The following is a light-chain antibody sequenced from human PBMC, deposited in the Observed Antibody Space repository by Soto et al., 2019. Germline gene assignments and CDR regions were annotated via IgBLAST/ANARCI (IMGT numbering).Light chain of an antibody. V-gene: IGKV1-39*01. CDR3: QESYSTPPVT. CDR2: AAS. J-gene: IGKJ3*01. CDR1: QSISAY. Sequence: DIQMTQSPSSMSASVGDRVTITCRASQSISAYLDWYQQKPGKAPKLLIYAASSLQSGVPSRFSGSGSGTDFTLTISSLQPEDFATYYSQESYSTPPVTFGPGTKVDSK.